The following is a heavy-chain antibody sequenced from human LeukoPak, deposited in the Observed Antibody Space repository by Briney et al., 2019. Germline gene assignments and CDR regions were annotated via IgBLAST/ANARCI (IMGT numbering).Heavy chain of an antibody. V-gene: IGHV1-2*02. CDR2: INPNSGGT. CDR1: GYTFIGYY. Sequence: ASVKVSCKASGYTFIGYYMHWVRQAPGQGLEWMGWINPNSGGTNYAQKFQGRVTMTRDRSISTAYMELSRLRSDDTAAYYCAKEHTIRSFVSWGQGTLVTVSS. J-gene: IGHJ4*02. CDR3: AKEHTIRSFVS. D-gene: IGHD1-14*01.